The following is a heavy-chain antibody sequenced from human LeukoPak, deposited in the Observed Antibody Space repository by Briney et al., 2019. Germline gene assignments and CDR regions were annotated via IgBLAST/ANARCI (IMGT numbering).Heavy chain of an antibody. CDR2: ISAYNGNT. CDR3: ARAQYSDYVLHNWFDS. CDR1: GYTFTSYG. D-gene: IGHD5-12*01. J-gene: IGHJ5*01. Sequence: ASVKVSCKASGYTFTSYGISWVRQAPGQGLEWMGWISAYNGNTNYAQKFQGRVTITADKSTSTAYMELSSLRSEDTAVYYCARAQYSDYVLHNWFDSWGQGTLVTVSS. V-gene: IGHV1-18*01.